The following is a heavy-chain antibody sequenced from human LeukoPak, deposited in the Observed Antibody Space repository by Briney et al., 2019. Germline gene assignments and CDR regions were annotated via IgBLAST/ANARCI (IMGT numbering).Heavy chain of an antibody. CDR2: ISSSSSYI. D-gene: IGHD4-23*01. J-gene: IGHJ4*02. CDR3: ARDQTRWGLYYFDY. V-gene: IGHV3-21*01. CDR1: GFTFSSYS. Sequence: GGSLRLSCAASGFTFSSYSMNWVRQAPGKGLEWVSSISSSSSYIYYADSVKGRFTISRDNAKNSLYLQMNSLRAEDTAVYYCARDQTRWGLYYFDYWGQGTLVTVSS.